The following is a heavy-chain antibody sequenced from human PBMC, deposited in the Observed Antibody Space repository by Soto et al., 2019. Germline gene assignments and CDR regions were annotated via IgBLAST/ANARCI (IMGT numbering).Heavy chain of an antibody. J-gene: IGHJ6*02. Sequence: QVQLQESGPGLVKPSQTLSLTCTVSGGSISSGGYYWSWICQHPGKGLEWIGYIYYSGSTYYNPSLKSRVTISVDTSKNQFSLKLSSVTAADTAVYYCARDHPRDSPFSRYYGMDVWGQGTTVTVSS. CDR2: IYYSGST. D-gene: IGHD2-21*02. CDR3: ARDHPRDSPFSRYYGMDV. V-gene: IGHV4-31*03. CDR1: GGSISSGGYY.